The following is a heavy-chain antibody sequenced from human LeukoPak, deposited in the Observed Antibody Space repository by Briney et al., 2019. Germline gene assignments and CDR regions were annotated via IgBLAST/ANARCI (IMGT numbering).Heavy chain of an antibody. CDR1: GFTFSTHS. D-gene: IGHD5-18*01. Sequence: GGSLRLSCAASGFTFSTHSMNWVRQARGKGVEWVSSITDTSHIYDAYSVKGRFSISRDNTKNSLYLQMNSLRAEDTAVYFCARSQGGYSYGKIDYWGQGTLVTVSS. CDR2: ITDTSHI. CDR3: ARSQGGYSYGKIDY. J-gene: IGHJ4*02. V-gene: IGHV3-69-1*02.